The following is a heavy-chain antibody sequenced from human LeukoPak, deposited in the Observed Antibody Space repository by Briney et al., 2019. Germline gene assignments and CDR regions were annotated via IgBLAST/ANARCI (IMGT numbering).Heavy chain of an antibody. V-gene: IGHV3-23*01. CDR1: GFTFSSYA. CDR2: ISGSGGST. Sequence: PGGSLRLSCAASGFTFSSYAMSWVRQAPGKGLEWVSAISGSGGSTYYADSVKGRFTISRDNSKNTLYPQMNSLRAEDTAVYYCAKDRTIFGVVITFVYWGQGTLVTVSS. CDR3: AKDRTIFGVVITFVY. D-gene: IGHD3-3*01. J-gene: IGHJ4*02.